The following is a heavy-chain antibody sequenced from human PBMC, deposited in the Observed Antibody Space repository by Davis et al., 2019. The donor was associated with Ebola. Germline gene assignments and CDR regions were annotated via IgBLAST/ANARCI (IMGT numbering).Heavy chain of an antibody. CDR1: GFTFTRYS. Sequence: GALKISCAASGFTFTRYSMNWVRQAPGKGLEWVSYISSSSSTIYYADSVKGRFTISRDNAKNSLYLQMNSLRDEDTAVYFCARAGVNSYDSSGYYYDYWGQGTLVTVSS. J-gene: IGHJ4*02. D-gene: IGHD3-22*01. CDR3: ARAGVNSYDSSGYYYDY. V-gene: IGHV3-48*02. CDR2: ISSSSSTI.